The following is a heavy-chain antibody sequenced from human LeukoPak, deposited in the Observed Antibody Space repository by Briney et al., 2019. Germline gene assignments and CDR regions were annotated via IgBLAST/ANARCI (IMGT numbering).Heavy chain of an antibody. CDR2: IYYSVTT. Sequence: SETLSLTCTVSGGSISSSSYYWGWIRQPTGKGLEWIGSIYYSVTTYYNPSLKSRVTISVDTSKNQFSLKLSSVTAADTAVYYCARRLGRKFGERFYYYHYMDVWGKGTTVTISS. V-gene: IGHV4-39*07. J-gene: IGHJ6*03. CDR3: ARRLGRKFGERFYYYHYMDV. D-gene: IGHD3-10*01. CDR1: GGSISSSSYY.